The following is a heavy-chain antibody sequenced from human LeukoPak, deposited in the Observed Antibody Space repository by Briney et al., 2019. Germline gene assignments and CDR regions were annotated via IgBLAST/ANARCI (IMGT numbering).Heavy chain of an antibody. V-gene: IGHV1-69*06. D-gene: IGHD5-12*01. CDR3: VRESHGYSGYDARYYFDY. Sequence: GASVKVFCKASGGTFSSYAISWVRQAPGQGLEWMGGIIPIFGTANYAQKFQGRVTITADKSTSTAYMELSSLRSEDTAVYYCVRESHGYSGYDARYYFDYWGQGTLVTVSS. J-gene: IGHJ4*02. CDR2: IIPIFGTA. CDR1: GGTFSSYA.